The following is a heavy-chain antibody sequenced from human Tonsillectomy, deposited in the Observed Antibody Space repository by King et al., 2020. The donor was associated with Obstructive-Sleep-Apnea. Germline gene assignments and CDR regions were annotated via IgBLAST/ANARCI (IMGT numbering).Heavy chain of an antibody. D-gene: IGHD3-10*01. V-gene: IGHV4-59*08. CDR1: GGSISSHY. Sequence: QLQESGPGLVKPSETLSLTCTVSGGSISSHYWSWIRQPPGKGLELIGNIYYSGSTNNNPSLKSRVTISVDTSKSQISLKLSSVTAADTAVYYCARLLWFGELHWFDPWGQGTLVTVSS. CDR3: ARLLWFGELHWFDP. J-gene: IGHJ5*02. CDR2: IYYSGST.